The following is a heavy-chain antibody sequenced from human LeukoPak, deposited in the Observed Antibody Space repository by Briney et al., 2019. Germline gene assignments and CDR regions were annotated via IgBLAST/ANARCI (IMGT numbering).Heavy chain of an antibody. Sequence: GASVKVSCKASGYTFTSYGISWVRQAPGQGLEWMGWISAYNGNTNYAQKLQGRDTMTTDTSTSTAYMELRSLRSDDTAVYYCAREKIRRYYDSSGPKPFDYWGQGTLVTVSS. CDR3: AREKIRRYYDSSGPKPFDY. J-gene: IGHJ4*02. D-gene: IGHD3-22*01. CDR2: ISAYNGNT. CDR1: GYTFTSYG. V-gene: IGHV1-18*01.